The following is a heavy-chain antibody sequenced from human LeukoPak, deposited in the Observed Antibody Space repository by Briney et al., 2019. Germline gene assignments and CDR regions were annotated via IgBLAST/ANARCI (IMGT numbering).Heavy chain of an antibody. CDR3: ARFTWIHWFDP. CDR1: AGSFSGYY. V-gene: IGHV4-34*01. J-gene: IGHJ5*02. CDR2: INHSGST. Sequence: PSETLSLTCAVYAGSFSGYYWSWIRQPPGKGLEWIGEINHSGSTNYNPSLKSRVTISVDTSKNQFSLKLSSVTAADTAVYYCARFTWIHWFDPWGQGTLVTVSS. D-gene: IGHD3-16*01.